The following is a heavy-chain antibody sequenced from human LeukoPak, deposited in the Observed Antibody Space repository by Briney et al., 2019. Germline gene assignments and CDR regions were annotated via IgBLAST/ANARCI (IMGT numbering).Heavy chain of an antibody. CDR2: TSSSPSTT. J-gene: IGHJ4*02. D-gene: IGHD6-13*01. Sequence: GGSLRLSCAASGFTFSSYEMNWVRQAPGKGLEWVSYTSSSPSTTYYADSVKGRFTISRDNAQNSLYLQMNSLRAEDTAVYYCASFTRVFDYWGQGTLVTVSS. CDR3: ASFTRVFDY. CDR1: GFTFSSYE. V-gene: IGHV3-48*03.